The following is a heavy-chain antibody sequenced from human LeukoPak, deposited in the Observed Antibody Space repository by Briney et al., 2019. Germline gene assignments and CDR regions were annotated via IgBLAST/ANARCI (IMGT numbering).Heavy chain of an antibody. Sequence: GASVKVSCKASGGTFSCYAISWVRQAPRQGLEWMGGIIPIFGTANYAQKFRDRLTISADESARTAYLELSSLTSDDTAVYYCAREPRVGESTSNFWGQGTLVTVSS. CDR2: IIPIFGTA. J-gene: IGHJ4*02. D-gene: IGHD3-16*01. CDR1: GGTFSCYA. CDR3: AREPRVGESTSNF. V-gene: IGHV1-69*13.